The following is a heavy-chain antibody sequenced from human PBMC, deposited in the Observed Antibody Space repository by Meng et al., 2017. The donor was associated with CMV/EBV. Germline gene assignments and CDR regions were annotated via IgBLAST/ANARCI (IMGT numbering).Heavy chain of an antibody. J-gene: IGHJ4*02. CDR2: ISAYSGNT. CDR1: GYTFTEYG. CDR3: ARDYVVRGVYSGY. Sequence: ASVKVSCKASGYTFTEYGFSWVRQAPGQGPEWMGWISAYSGNTNYAHKFQGRVTMTTVTSTSTAYVELRGLTSDDTAIYYCARDYVVRGVYSGYWGQGTLVTVSS. D-gene: IGHD3-10*01. V-gene: IGHV1-18*01.